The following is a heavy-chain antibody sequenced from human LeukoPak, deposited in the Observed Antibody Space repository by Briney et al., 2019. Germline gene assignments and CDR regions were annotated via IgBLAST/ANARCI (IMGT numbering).Heavy chain of an antibody. J-gene: IGHJ4*02. CDR1: GDSISNFY. V-gene: IGHV4-4*07. D-gene: IGHD6-13*01. Sequence: SETLSLTCTVSGDSISNFYWSWIRQPAGKGLEWIGRIYTSGSTNYNPSLKSRVTISVDTSKNQFSLKLSSLTAADPAVYYCARDVVAAPGTWDYWGQGTLVTVSS. CDR3: ARDVVAAPGTWDY. CDR2: IYTSGST.